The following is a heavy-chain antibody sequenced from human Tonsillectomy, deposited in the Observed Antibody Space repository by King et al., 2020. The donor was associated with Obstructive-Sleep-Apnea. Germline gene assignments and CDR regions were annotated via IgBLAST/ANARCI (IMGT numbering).Heavy chain of an antibody. CDR3: ARVPLVSILNWYFDL. CDR2: INSDGSST. D-gene: IGHD1-14*01. CDR1: GFTFSSYW. Sequence: VQLVESGGGLVQPGGSLRLSCAASGFTFSSYWMHWVRQAPGKGLVWVSRINSDGSSTSYADSVKGRFTISRDNAKNTLYLQMNSLRAEDTAVYYCARVPLVSILNWYFDLWGRGTLVAVSS. V-gene: IGHV3-74*01. J-gene: IGHJ2*01.